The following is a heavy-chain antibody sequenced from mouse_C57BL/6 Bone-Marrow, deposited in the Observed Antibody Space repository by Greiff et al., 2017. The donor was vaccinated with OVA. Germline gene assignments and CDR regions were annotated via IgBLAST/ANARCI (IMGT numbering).Heavy chain of an antibody. D-gene: IGHD1-1*01. Sequence: DVQLQESGGGLVQPGGSMKLSCVASGFTFSNYWMNWVRQSPEKGLEWVAQIRLKSDNYATHYAESVKGRFTISRDDSKSSVYLQMNNLRAEDTGIYYCTDYYYGSSYAMDYWGQGTSVTVSS. CDR2: IRLKSDNYAT. J-gene: IGHJ4*01. CDR3: TDYYYGSSYAMDY. CDR1: GFTFSNYW. V-gene: IGHV6-3*01.